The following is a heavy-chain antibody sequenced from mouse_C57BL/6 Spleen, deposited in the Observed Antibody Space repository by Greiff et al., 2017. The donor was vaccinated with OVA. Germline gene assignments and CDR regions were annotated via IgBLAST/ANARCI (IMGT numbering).Heavy chain of an antibody. CDR1: GYTFTSYW. V-gene: IGHV1-52*01. J-gene: IGHJ3*01. Sequence: VQLQQPGAELVRPGSSVKLSCKASGYTFTSYWMHWVKQRPIQGLEWIGNIDPSDSETHYNQKFKDKATLTVDKSSSTAYMQLSSLTSEDSAVYYCARGRRLREDPWFAYWGQGTLVTVSA. CDR2: IDPSDSET. D-gene: IGHD2-4*01. CDR3: ARGRRLREDPWFAY.